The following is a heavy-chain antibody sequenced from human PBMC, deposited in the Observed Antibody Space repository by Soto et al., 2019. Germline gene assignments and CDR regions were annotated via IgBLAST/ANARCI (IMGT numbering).Heavy chain of an antibody. D-gene: IGHD1-7*01. CDR2: IFYSGST. J-gene: IGHJ6*04. Sequence: SETLSLTCNVSGGSISTSRSYLSWIRQPPGKGLEWLANIFYSGSTYYNPSLASRVTISVDTSKNEFSLKLSSVTAADTAVYYCARDPPPRPSSRTTFPMGGPHQYSTDVSGKGTMLSVSS. CDR3: ARDPPPRPSSRTTFPMGGPHQYSTDV. V-gene: IGHV4-39*07. CDR1: GGSISTSRSY.